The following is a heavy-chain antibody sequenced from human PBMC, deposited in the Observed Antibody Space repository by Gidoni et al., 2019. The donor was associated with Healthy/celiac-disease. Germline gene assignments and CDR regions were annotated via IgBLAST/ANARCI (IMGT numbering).Heavy chain of an antibody. J-gene: IGHJ4*02. Sequence: QVQLVESGGGVVQPGGSLRPSCAASGFTFSSYGMHWVRQAPGKGLEWVAFIRYDGSNKYYADSVKGRFTISRDNSKNTLYLQMNSLRAEDTAVYYCAKLSYSSSWSSFDYWGQGTLVTVSS. D-gene: IGHD6-13*01. CDR3: AKLSYSSSWSSFDY. V-gene: IGHV3-30*02. CDR1: GFTFSSYG. CDR2: IRYDGSNK.